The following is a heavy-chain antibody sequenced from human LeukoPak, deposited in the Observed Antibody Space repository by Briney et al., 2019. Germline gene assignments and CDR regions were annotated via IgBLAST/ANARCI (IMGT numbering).Heavy chain of an antibody. Sequence: SETLSLTCAVYGGSFSGYYWSWIRQPPGKGLEWIGEINHSGSTNYNPSLKSRVTISVDTSKNQFSLKLSSVTAADTAVYYCARSIRPYYDFWSGYYKRNGRAWFDPWGQGTLVTVSS. CDR2: INHSGST. CDR3: ARSIRPYYDFWSGYYKRNGRAWFDP. V-gene: IGHV4-34*01. D-gene: IGHD3-3*01. J-gene: IGHJ5*02. CDR1: GGSFSGYY.